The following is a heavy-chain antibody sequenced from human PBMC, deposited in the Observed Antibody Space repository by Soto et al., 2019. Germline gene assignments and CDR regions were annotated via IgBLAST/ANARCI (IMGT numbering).Heavy chain of an antibody. CDR1: GFTFADYG. D-gene: IGHD1-26*01. V-gene: IGHV3-9*01. CDR3: AKDILWGGSEDYYYYGMDV. J-gene: IGHJ6*02. Sequence: EVQLVESGGGLVQPGRSLRLSCAASGFTFADYGMHWVRQAPGKGLEWVSGITWNSGSIDYADSVKGRFTISRDNAKNSLYLQINSLRAEDTALYYCAKDILWGGSEDYYYYGMDVWGQGTTVTVSS. CDR2: ITWNSGSI.